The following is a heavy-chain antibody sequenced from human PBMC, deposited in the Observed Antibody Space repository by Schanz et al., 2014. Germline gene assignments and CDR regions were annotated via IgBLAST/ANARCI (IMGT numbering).Heavy chain of an antibody. CDR3: AKIERNED. V-gene: IGHV3-7*05. CDR2: IKHDGSVK. CDR1: GFSFSDHA. D-gene: IGHD1-1*01. J-gene: IGHJ4*02. Sequence: EVKMVESGGGLVKPGGSLRLSCAASGFSFSDHAMDWVRQAAGKGPEWVANIKHDGSVKDYVDSVEGRFTISRDNAKRSLFLQMNSLRVEDTAVYFCAKIERNEDWGQGTLVTVSS.